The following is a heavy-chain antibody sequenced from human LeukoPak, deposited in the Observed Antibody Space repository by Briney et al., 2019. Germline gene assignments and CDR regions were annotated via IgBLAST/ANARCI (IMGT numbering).Heavy chain of an antibody. Sequence: GASVKVSCKASGYTFTSYAISWVRQAPGQGLEWMGGIIPIFGTANYAQKFQGRVTITTDESTSTAYMELSSLRSEDTAVYYCARGASLSVFRSFDYWGQGTLVTVSS. CDR3: ARGASLSVFRSFDY. J-gene: IGHJ4*02. V-gene: IGHV1-69*05. CDR2: IIPIFGTA. CDR1: GYTFTSYA. D-gene: IGHD3-16*02.